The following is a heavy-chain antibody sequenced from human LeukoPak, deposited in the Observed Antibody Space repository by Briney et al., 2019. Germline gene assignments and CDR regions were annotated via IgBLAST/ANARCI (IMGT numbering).Heavy chain of an antibody. D-gene: IGHD6-13*01. V-gene: IGHV1-18*01. Sequence: ASVKVSCKASGYTFTSYGISWVRRAPGQGLEWMGWISAYNGNTNYAQKLQGRVTMTTDTSTSTAYMELRSLRSDDTAVYYCAREGSRAANPGAYYFDYWGQGTLVTVSS. CDR3: AREGSRAANPGAYYFDY. CDR1: GYTFTSYG. J-gene: IGHJ4*02. CDR2: ISAYNGNT.